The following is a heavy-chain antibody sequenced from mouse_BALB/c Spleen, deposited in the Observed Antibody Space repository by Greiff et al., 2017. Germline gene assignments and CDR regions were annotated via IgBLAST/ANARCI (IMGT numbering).Heavy chain of an antibody. V-gene: IGHV2-9*02. D-gene: IGHD2-10*01. Sequence: QVQLKESGPGLVAPSQSLSTTCTVSGFSLTSYGVHWVRQPPGKGLEWLGVIWAGGSTNYNSALMSRLSISKDNSKSQVFLKMNSLQTDDTAMYYCARALPATGAYWGQGTLVTVSA. CDR1: GFSLTSYG. CDR3: ARALPATGAY. CDR2: IWAGGST. J-gene: IGHJ3*01.